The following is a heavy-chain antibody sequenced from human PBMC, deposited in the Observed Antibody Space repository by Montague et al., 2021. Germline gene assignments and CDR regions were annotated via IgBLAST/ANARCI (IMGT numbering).Heavy chain of an antibody. J-gene: IGHJ5*02. CDR3: ARVFSSWYVGWFDP. Sequence: SQTLSLTCTVSGASITSNIYYWGWIRQSPGKGLEWIGSIYYSGNSFYQPSLMSRITMAVDTSKNQFSLKLSSVTAADTAIYYCARVFSSWYVGWFDPWAREPWSPSPQ. D-gene: IGHD6-13*01. CDR1: GASITSNIYY. CDR2: IYYSGNS. V-gene: IGHV4-39*07.